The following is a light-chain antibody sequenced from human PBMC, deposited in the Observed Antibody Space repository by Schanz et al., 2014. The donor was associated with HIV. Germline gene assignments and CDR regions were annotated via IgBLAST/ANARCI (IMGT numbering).Light chain of an antibody. V-gene: IGKV3D-20*02. CDR1: QSVSSSY. CDR3: QQRAGWPLT. Sequence: EVVMTQSPATLSVSPGERATLSCRASQSVSSSYLAWYQQKPGQAPRLLIYGASSRATGIPDRFSGSGSGTDFTLTISRLEPEDFAVYYCQQRAGWPLTFGGGTKVEI. J-gene: IGKJ4*01. CDR2: GAS.